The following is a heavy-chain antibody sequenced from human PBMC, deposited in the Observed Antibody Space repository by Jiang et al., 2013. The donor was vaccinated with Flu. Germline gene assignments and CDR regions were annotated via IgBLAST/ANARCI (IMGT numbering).Heavy chain of an antibody. Sequence: PGASVKVSCKTSGYTFTTHGISWVRQAPGQGLEWMGWISIYNGNTVYAESLQGRVTMTTDTSTATAYMELRSLRSDDTAVYYCAARHNYGSQLDYWGQGTLVTVSS. CDR1: GYTFTTHG. J-gene: IGHJ4*02. V-gene: IGHV1-18*04. CDR3: AARHNYGSQLDY. D-gene: IGHD3-10*01. CDR2: ISIYNGNT.